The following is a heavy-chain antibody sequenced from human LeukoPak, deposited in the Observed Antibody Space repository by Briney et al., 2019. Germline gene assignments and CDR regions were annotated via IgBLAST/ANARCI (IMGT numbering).Heavy chain of an antibody. CDR2: TYYKSNWYN. CDR1: GDSISSLSAA. Sequence: SQTLSLTCAISGDSISSLSAAWNWIRQSPSRGLEWLGRTYYKSNWYNDYAVSVRSRITINPDASKNQFSLQLNSVTPEDTAVYYCAREATGTGRNWFDPWGQGTLVTVSS. J-gene: IGHJ5*01. V-gene: IGHV6-1*01. CDR3: AREATGTGRNWFDP. D-gene: IGHD6-13*01.